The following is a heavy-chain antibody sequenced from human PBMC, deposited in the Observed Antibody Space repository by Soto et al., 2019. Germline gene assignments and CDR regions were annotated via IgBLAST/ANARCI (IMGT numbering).Heavy chain of an antibody. CDR3: ARGPGVLGYIDWLSAFDI. D-gene: IGHD3-9*01. V-gene: IGHV4-34*01. CDR1: GGSFSGYY. Sequence: TSETLSLTCAVYGGSFSGYYWSWIRQPPGKGLEWIGEINHSGSTNYNPSLKSRVTISVDTSKNQFSLKLSSVTAADTAVYYCARGPGVLGYIDWLSAFDIWVQGTMVTVSS. CDR2: INHSGST. J-gene: IGHJ3*02.